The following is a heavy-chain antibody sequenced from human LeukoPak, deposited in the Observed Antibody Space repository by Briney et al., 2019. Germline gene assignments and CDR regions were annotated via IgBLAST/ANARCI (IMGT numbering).Heavy chain of an antibody. CDR3: ARALYSGRLDY. D-gene: IGHD3-10*01. CDR2: IYYSGST. J-gene: IGHJ4*02. V-gene: IGHV4-30-4*08. Sequence: PSQTLSLTCTVSGGSISSGSYYWSWIRQPPGKGLEWIGYIYYSGSTYYNPSLKSRVTISVETSKNQFSLKLSSVTAADTAVYYCARALYSGRLDYWGQGTLVTVSS. CDR1: GGSISSGSYY.